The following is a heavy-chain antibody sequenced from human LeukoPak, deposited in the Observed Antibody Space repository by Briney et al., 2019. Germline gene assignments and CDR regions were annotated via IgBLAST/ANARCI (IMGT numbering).Heavy chain of an antibody. Sequence: GESLKISCKGSGYSFISYWVAWVRQMPGKGLEWMGIIYPGDSDTRYSPSFQGQVTISADKSISTAYLQWSSLKASDTAMYYCARHVQDGLASYFDYWGQGTLVTVSS. D-gene: IGHD6-19*01. J-gene: IGHJ4*02. V-gene: IGHV5-51*01. CDR2: IYPGDSDT. CDR1: GYSFISYW. CDR3: ARHVQDGLASYFDY.